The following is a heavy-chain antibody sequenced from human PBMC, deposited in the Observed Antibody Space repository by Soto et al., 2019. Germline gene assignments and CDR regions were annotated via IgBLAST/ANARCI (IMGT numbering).Heavy chain of an antibody. V-gene: IGHV1-69*06. Sequence: QVLLLQSGAEVKEPGSSVRVSCKVSGSTFNIFAFSWLRQAPGRGPEWMGGIVVVSNTVDYSQRFQDRVTITADTSTSTLYMELSSLTSEDTAVYYCARAIKRWEVHQYFDSWGQGTLLSVFS. CDR2: IVVVSNTV. CDR1: GSTFNIFA. D-gene: IGHD1-26*01. J-gene: IGHJ4*02. CDR3: ARAIKRWEVHQYFDS.